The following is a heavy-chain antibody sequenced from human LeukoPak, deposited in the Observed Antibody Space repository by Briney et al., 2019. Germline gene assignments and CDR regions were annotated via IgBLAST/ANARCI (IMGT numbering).Heavy chain of an antibody. D-gene: IGHD4-17*01. J-gene: IGHJ4*02. CDR3: ARRDGDNDRGFDY. Sequence: GGSLRLSCAASGFTFSGYGMHWVPQAPGKGLEWVAVIWYDGSKKYYADSVKGRFTISRDNSKNTLYLQMNSLRAEDTAVYYCARRDGDNDRGFDYRGQGTLVTVSS. CDR1: GFTFSGYG. V-gene: IGHV3-33*01. CDR2: IWYDGSKK.